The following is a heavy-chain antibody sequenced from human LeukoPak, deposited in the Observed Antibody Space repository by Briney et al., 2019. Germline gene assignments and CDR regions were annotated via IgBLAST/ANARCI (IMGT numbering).Heavy chain of an antibody. CDR2: LYSGGNT. CDR3: ARYDGGSGPFDY. V-gene: IGHV3-53*01. Sequence: PGGSLRLYCAVSGFTVSSNYMSWVRQAPGKGLEWVSVLYSGGNTYYADSVKGRFTISRDNSKNTLYLQMNSLRAEDTAVYYCARYDGGSGPFDYWGQGTLVTVSS. D-gene: IGHD3-10*01. CDR1: GFTVSSNY. J-gene: IGHJ4*02.